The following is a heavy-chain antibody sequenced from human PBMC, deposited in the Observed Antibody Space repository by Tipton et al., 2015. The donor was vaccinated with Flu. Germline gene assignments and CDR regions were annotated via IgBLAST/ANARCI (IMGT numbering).Heavy chain of an antibody. CDR3: ARGGAFDI. J-gene: IGHJ3*02. Sequence: SLRLSCAASGFTFSSYAMSWVRQAPGKGLEWVSAISGSGGSTYYADSVKGRFTISRDNAKNSLYLQMNSLRAEDTAVYYCARGGAFDIWGQGTMVTVSS. V-gene: IGHV3-23*01. CDR2: ISGSGGST. CDR1: GFTFSSYA.